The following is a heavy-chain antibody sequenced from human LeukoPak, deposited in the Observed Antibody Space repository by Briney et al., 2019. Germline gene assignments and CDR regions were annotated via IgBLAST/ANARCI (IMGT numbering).Heavy chain of an antibody. J-gene: IGHJ4*02. Sequence: PGGSLRLSCVASGFTFRSYAMSWVRQAPGKGLEWVSVISDGGGSTSYADPVKGRFTISRENSKNKLYLQMNSLRAEDTAKYYCVKDRSPYSSGWYPRFDYWGQGILVTVSS. CDR3: VKDRSPYSSGWYPRFDY. CDR1: GFTFRSYA. D-gene: IGHD6-19*01. V-gene: IGHV3-23*01. CDR2: ISDGGGST.